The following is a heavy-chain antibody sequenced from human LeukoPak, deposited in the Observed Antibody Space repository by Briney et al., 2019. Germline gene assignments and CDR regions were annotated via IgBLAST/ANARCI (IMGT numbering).Heavy chain of an antibody. Sequence: ASVKASCKVSGYTLTELSMHWVRQAPGKGLEWMGGFDPEDGETIYAQKFQGRVTMTEDTSTDTAYMELSSLRSEDTAVYYCATDQKASSGWYFWGQGTLVTVSS. CDR3: ATDQKASSGWYF. J-gene: IGHJ4*02. V-gene: IGHV1-24*01. D-gene: IGHD6-19*01. CDR1: GYTLTELS. CDR2: FDPEDGET.